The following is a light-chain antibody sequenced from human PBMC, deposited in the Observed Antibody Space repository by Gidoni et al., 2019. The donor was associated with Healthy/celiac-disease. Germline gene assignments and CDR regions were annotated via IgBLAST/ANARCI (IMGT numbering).Light chain of an antibody. CDR1: SSDVGGYNY. CDR3: SSYTSSNVV. CDR2: DVS. J-gene: IGLJ2*01. Sequence: SPGQSITISCTGTSSDVGGYNYVSWYQQHPGKAPKLMIYDVSNRPSGVSNRFSGSKSGNTASLTISGLQAEDEADYYCSSYTSSNVVFGGGTKLTVL. V-gene: IGLV2-14*04.